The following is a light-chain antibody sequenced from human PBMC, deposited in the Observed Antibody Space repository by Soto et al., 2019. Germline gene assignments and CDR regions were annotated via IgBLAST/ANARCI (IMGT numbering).Light chain of an antibody. Sequence: DVQMTQSPSSVSAPAGNRVTITCRASGGVSSWLAWFKQNPGKAPQLLIDGASTLQSGAPSRFSGSGSWTDFTLTISSLQPEDPATYVGPQSNSLPPTFGQGTKVEIK. V-gene: IGKV1-12*01. CDR2: GAS. CDR1: GGVSSW. CDR3: PQSNSLPPT. J-gene: IGKJ1*01.